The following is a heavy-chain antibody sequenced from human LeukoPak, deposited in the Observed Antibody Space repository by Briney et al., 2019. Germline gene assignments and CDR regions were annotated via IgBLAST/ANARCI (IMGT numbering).Heavy chain of an antibody. CDR3: ESGGAAAGPWRFDS. J-gene: IGHJ4*02. D-gene: IGHD6-13*01. Sequence: ASVKVSCKPSGYTFISYDLNWVRQATGQGLEWMACMNPNTGGTGYAQKFQGRGTITRNTSISTAYMELSSLRSEETAVSYCESGGAAAGPWRFDSWGQGTLVTVSS. CDR2: MNPNTGGT. CDR1: GYTFISYD. V-gene: IGHV1-8*01.